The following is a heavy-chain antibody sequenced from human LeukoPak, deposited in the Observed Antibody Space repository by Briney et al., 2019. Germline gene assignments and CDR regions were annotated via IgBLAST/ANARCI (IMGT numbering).Heavy chain of an antibody. CDR2: MWYDGSNK. V-gene: IGHV3-33*01. CDR1: GFTFSSYG. CDR3: ARDLNAFDI. Sequence: TGGSLRLSCAASGFTFSSYGMHWVRQAPGKGLEWVAVMWYDGSNKYYADSVKGRFTISRDNSKNTLYLQMNSLRAEDTAVYYCARDLNAFDIWGQGTMVTVSS. J-gene: IGHJ3*02.